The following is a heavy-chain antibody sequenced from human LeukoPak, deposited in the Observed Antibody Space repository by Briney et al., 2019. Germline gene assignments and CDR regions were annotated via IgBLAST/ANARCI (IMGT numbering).Heavy chain of an antibody. D-gene: IGHD1-26*01. V-gene: IGHV1-8*03. CDR3: ARGPAMEGSYWTDY. CDR2: MNPNSGNT. Sequence: GASVKVSCKASGYTFTGYYMHWVRQAPGQGLEWMGWMNPNSGNTGYAQKFQGRVTITRNTSISTAYMELSSLRSEDTAVYYCARGPAMEGSYWTDYWGQGTLVTVSS. CDR1: GYTFTGYY. J-gene: IGHJ4*02.